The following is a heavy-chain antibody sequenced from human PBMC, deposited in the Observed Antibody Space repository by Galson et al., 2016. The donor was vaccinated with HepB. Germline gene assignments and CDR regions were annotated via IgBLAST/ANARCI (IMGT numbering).Heavy chain of an antibody. CDR1: GDSVTXXTYX. V-gene: IGHV4-39*07. CDR3: ARETWGWSNEGEH. J-gene: IGHJ4*02. Sequence: SGTLSLTCTVSGDSVTXXTYXXGWXXXSPXXXLEXXGSIYXGGTTKYNPSLKSRVTISLDTSKNQSSLKLNSVTAADTAIYFWARETWGWSNEGEHWGQGTLVRVSS. D-gene: IGHD6-19*01. CDR2: IYXGGTT.